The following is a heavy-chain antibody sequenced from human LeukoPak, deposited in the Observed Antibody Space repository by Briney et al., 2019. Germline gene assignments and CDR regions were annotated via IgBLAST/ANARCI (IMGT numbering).Heavy chain of an antibody. CDR3: ARTYDSPGYYSPDYYYMDV. CDR1: GGSISSSSYY. V-gene: IGHV4-39*07. J-gene: IGHJ6*03. CDR2: IHYSGST. Sequence: SETLSLTCTVSGGSISSSSYYWGWIRQPPGKGLEWIGSIHYSGSTNYNPSLKSRVTISVDTSNNEFSLKLNSVTAADTAVYYCARTYDSPGYYSPDYYYMDVWGKGTTVTISS. D-gene: IGHD3-22*01.